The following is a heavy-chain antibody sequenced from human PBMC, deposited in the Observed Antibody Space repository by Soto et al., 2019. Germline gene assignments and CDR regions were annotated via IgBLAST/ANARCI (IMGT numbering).Heavy chain of an antibody. V-gene: IGHV1-69*13. CDR3: ARDLREYYGSGSYYYYYGMDV. CDR2: IIPIFGTA. Sequence: ASVKVSCKASGGTFSSYAISWVRQAPGQGLEWMGGIIPIFGTANYAQKFQGRVTITADESTSTAYMELSSLRSEDTAVYYCARDLREYYGSGSYYYYYGMDVWGQGTTVTVSS. CDR1: GGTFSSYA. J-gene: IGHJ6*02. D-gene: IGHD3-10*01.